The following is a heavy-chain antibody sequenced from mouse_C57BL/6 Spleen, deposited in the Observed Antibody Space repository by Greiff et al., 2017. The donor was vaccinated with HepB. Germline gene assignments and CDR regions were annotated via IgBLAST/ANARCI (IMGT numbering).Heavy chain of an antibody. D-gene: IGHD2-4*01. CDR2: ISYDGSN. CDR3: ARDHYDYDWYFDY. Sequence: EVQLQQSGPGLVKPSQSLSLTCSVTGYSITSGYYWNWIRQFPGNKLEWMGYISYDGSNNYNPSLKNRISITRDTSKNQFFLKLNSVTTEDTATYYCARDHYDYDWYFDYWGQGTTLTVSS. J-gene: IGHJ2*01. CDR1: GYSITSGYY. V-gene: IGHV3-6*01.